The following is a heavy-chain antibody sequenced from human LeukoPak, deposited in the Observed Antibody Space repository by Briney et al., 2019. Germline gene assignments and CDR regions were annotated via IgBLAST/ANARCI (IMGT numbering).Heavy chain of an antibody. J-gene: IGHJ5*02. V-gene: IGHV3-30*14. CDR1: GFTFRSYA. Sequence: GGSLRLSCAASGFTFRSYAMHWVRQAPGKGLEWVAVISYDGSNKYYADSVKGRFTISRDNSKNTLYLQMNSLRAEDTAFYYCARSRDGYNGLFDPWGQGTLVTVSS. CDR2: ISYDGSNK. CDR3: ARSRDGYNGLFDP. D-gene: IGHD5-24*01.